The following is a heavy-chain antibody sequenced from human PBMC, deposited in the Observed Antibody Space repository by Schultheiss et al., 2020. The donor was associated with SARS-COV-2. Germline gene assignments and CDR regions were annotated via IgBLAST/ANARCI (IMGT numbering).Heavy chain of an antibody. CDR3: ARANILRVAFDI. J-gene: IGHJ3*02. CDR2: IYHSGRT. D-gene: IGHD4-17*01. V-gene: IGHV4-38-2*02. Sequence: SETLSLTCTVSGYSISSGYYWGWIRQPPGKGLEWIGSIYHSGRTYYNPSLKSRVTISVDTSKNQFSLKMSSVTAADTAIYYCARANILRVAFDIWGQGTMVTVSS. CDR1: GYSISSGYY.